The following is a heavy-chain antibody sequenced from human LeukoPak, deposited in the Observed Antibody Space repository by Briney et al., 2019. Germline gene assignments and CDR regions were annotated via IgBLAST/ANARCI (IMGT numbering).Heavy chain of an antibody. Sequence: SETLSLTCTVSGGSISSSSYYWGWIRQPPGKGLEWIGSIYYSGSTYYNPSPKSRVTISVDTSKNQFSLKLSSVTAADTAVYYCARAYQLLKIFGNWGQGTLVTVSS. J-gene: IGHJ4*02. D-gene: IGHD2-2*01. V-gene: IGHV4-39*07. CDR3: ARAYQLLKIFGN. CDR2: IYYSGST. CDR1: GGSISSSSYY.